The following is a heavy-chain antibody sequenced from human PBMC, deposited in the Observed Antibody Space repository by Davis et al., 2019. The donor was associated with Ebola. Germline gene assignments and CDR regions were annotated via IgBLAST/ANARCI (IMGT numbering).Heavy chain of an antibody. CDR3: ARLYGPGHYLNWYFNL. V-gene: IGHV5-51*01. CDR2: IYPGDSDT. D-gene: IGHD3-10*01. CDR1: GYSFTSYW. Sequence: GESLKISCKGSGYSFTSYWIGWVRQMPGKGLEWMGIIYPGDSDTRYSPSFQGQVTISADKSISTAYLRWNSLQASDTAVDYCARLYGPGHYLNWYFNLWGRGTLVTVSS. J-gene: IGHJ2*01.